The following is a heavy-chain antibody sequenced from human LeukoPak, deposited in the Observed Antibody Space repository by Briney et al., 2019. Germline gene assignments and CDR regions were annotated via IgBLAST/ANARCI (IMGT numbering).Heavy chain of an antibody. CDR2: INCNSGSS. Sequence: ASVKVSCKASGYTFTGYYMHWVRQAPGQGLEWMGWINCNSGSSNYAQKFQGRVTMSRDTSINTAYMEVSRLRSDDTAVYYCARIGVSGYTYGTFDYWGQGTLVTVSS. J-gene: IGHJ4*02. CDR3: ARIGVSGYTYGTFDY. CDR1: GYTFTGYY. V-gene: IGHV1-2*02. D-gene: IGHD5-18*01.